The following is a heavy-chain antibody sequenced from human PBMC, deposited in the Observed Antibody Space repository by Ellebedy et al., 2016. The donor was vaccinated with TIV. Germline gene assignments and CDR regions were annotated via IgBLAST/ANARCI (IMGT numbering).Heavy chain of an antibody. CDR1: GGTFSSYA. Sequence: ASVKVSXXASGGTFSSYAISWVRQAPGQGLEWMGIINPSGGSTSYAQKFQGRVTMTRDTSTSTVYMELSSLRSEDTAVYYCARDGLHMVRGVIWFDPWGQGTLVTVSS. J-gene: IGHJ5*02. CDR3: ARDGLHMVRGVIWFDP. V-gene: IGHV1-46*01. CDR2: INPSGGST. D-gene: IGHD3-10*01.